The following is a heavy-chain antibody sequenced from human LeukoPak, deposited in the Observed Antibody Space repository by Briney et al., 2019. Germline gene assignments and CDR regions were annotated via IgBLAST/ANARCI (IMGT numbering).Heavy chain of an antibody. CDR1: GFTFSSSA. V-gene: IGHV3-23*01. J-gene: IGHJ6*03. CDR3: AKIGVLGYYDFWSGYLGNYYYYYMDV. D-gene: IGHD3-3*01. Sequence: GGSLRLYCAASGFTFSSSAMSWVRQAPGKGLEWVSAISGSGGSTYYADSVKGRFTISRDNSKNTLYLQMNSLRAEDTAVYYCAKIGVLGYYDFWSGYLGNYYYYYMDVWGKGTTVTVSS. CDR2: ISGSGGST.